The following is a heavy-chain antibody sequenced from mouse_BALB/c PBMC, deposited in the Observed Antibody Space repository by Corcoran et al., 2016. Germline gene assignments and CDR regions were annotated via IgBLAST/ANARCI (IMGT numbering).Heavy chain of an antibody. CDR2: INTNTGEP. D-gene: IGHD2-14*01. V-gene: IGHV9-3*02. Sequence: QIQLVQSGPELKKPGETVKISCKASGYTFTNYGMNWVKQAPGKGLKGMGWINTNTGEPTYAEEFKGRFAFSLETSASTAYLQINNLKNEDTATYFCARSHYRYAGTYYFDYWGQGTTLTVSS. CDR3: ARSHYRYAGTYYFDY. CDR1: GYTFTNYG. J-gene: IGHJ2*01.